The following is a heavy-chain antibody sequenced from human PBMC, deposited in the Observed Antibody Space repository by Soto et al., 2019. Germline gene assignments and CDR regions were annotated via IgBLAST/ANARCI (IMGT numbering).Heavy chain of an antibody. CDR2: ISYDGSNL. J-gene: IGHJ4*02. V-gene: IGHV3-30-3*01. CDR1: GFTFSSYA. D-gene: IGHD3-22*01. CDR3: ARDPKRSLRYLGY. Sequence: QVQLVESGGGVVQPGRSLRLSCAASGFTFSSYALHWVRQAPGKGLEWVAVISYDGSNLYYADSVKGRFTISRDYSKNTLYLQMNSLRAEDTAVYYCARDPKRSLRYLGYWGQGTLVTVSS.